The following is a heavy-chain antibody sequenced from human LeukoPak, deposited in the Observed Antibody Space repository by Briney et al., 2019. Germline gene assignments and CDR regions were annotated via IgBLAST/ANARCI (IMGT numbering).Heavy chain of an antibody. Sequence: ASVKVSCKASGYTFTSYGISWVRQAPGQGLEWMGWISAYNGNTNYAQKLQGRVTMTTDTSTSTAYMELRSLRSDDTAVYYCARDSNAYYYDSSGSGAYWGQGTLVTVSS. J-gene: IGHJ4*02. CDR2: ISAYNGNT. V-gene: IGHV1-18*01. D-gene: IGHD3-22*01. CDR3: ARDSNAYYYDSSGSGAY. CDR1: GYTFTSYG.